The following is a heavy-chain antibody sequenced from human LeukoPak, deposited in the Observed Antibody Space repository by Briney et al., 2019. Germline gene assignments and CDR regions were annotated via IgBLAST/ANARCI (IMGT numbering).Heavy chain of an antibody. D-gene: IGHD3-22*01. Sequence: GGSLRLSCAASGFTVSSNYMSWVRQAPGKGLEWVSVIYSGGSTYYADSVKGRFTISRDNSKNTLYLQMNSLRAEDTAVYYCARDNPYDSSGYSLGYWGQGTLVTVSS. J-gene: IGHJ4*02. V-gene: IGHV3-66*01. CDR1: GFTVSSNY. CDR3: ARDNPYDSSGYSLGY. CDR2: IYSGGST.